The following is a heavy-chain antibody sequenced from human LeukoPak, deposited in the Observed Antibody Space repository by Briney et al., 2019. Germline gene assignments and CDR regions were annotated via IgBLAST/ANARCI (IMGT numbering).Heavy chain of an antibody. CDR2: FDPEDGEA. CDR1: GYTLTELS. J-gene: IGHJ4*02. Sequence: ASVKVSCKFSGYTLTELSMHWVRQAPGKGLEWMGGFDPEDGEAIYAQKFQGRVTMTEDTSTDTAYMELSSLRSEDTAVYYCATDVSSGYSSDFDYWGQGTLVTVSS. D-gene: IGHD3-22*01. CDR3: ATDVSSGYSSDFDY. V-gene: IGHV1-24*01.